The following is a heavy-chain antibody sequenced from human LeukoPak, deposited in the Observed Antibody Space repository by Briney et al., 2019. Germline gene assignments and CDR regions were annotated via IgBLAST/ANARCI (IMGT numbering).Heavy chain of an antibody. CDR2: ISGSGGST. V-gene: IGHV3-23*01. CDR3: ARDVFWSYGDSHHGLIDY. D-gene: IGHD4-17*01. J-gene: IGHJ4*02. Sequence: PGGSLRLSCAASGFTFSSYAMSWVRQAPGKGLEWVSAISGSGGSTYYADSVKGRFTISRDNSKNTLYLQMNSLRAEDTAVYYCARDVFWSYGDSHHGLIDYWGQGTLVTVSS. CDR1: GFTFSSYA.